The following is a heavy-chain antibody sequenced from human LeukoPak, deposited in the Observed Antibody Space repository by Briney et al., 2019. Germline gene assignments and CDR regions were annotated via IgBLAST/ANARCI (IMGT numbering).Heavy chain of an antibody. J-gene: IGHJ3*02. CDR1: GGSISSGGYS. CDR3: ARSQQRLVLRGAFDI. Sequence: KTSETLSLTCAVSGGSISSGGYSWSWIRQPPGKGLEWIGYIYHSGSTYYNPSLKSRVTISVDRSKNQFSLKLSSVTAADTAVYYCARSQQRLVLRGAFDIWGQGTMVTVSS. D-gene: IGHD6-13*01. CDR2: IYHSGST. V-gene: IGHV4-30-2*01.